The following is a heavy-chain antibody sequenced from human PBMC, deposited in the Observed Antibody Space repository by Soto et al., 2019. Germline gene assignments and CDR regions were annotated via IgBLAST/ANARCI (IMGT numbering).Heavy chain of an antibody. CDR3: TRVLAYSSSSGVYYYYGMDV. Sequence: PGGSLRLSCTASGFTFGDYAMSWVRQAPGKGLEWVGFIRSKAYGGTTEYAASVKGRFTISRDDSKSIAYLQMNSLKTEDTAVYYCTRVLAYSSSSGVYYYYGMDVWGQGTTVTVSS. CDR1: GFTFGDYA. CDR2: IRSKAYGGTT. D-gene: IGHD6-6*01. V-gene: IGHV3-49*04. J-gene: IGHJ6*02.